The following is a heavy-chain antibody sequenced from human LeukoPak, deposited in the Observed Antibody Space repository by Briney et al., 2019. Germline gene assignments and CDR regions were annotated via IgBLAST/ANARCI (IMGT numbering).Heavy chain of an antibody. D-gene: IGHD2-15*01. V-gene: IGHV3-21*01. Sequence: KSGGSLRLSCAASGFTFSSYSMNWVRQAPGKGLEWVSSISSSSSYIYYADSVKGRFTISRDNAKNSLYLQMNSLRAEDTAVYYCARDADIVVVVAAADWFDPWGQGTLVTVSS. CDR2: ISSSSSYI. CDR3: ARDADIVVVVAAADWFDP. J-gene: IGHJ5*02. CDR1: GFTFSSYS.